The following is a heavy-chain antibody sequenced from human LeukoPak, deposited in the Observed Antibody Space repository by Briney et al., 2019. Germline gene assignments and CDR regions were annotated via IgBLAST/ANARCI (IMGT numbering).Heavy chain of an antibody. V-gene: IGHV1-18*01. J-gene: IGHJ4*02. CDR1: GYTFTSYG. Sequence: ASVKVSCKASGYTFTSYGVSWVRQAPGQGLEWMGWISAYNGNTNYAQKFQGRVTMTTEASTSTAYMELRSLRSDDTAVYYCAGSVIVGATEFDSWGLGTLVTVSS. D-gene: IGHD1-26*01. CDR3: AGSVIVGATEFDS. CDR2: ISAYNGNT.